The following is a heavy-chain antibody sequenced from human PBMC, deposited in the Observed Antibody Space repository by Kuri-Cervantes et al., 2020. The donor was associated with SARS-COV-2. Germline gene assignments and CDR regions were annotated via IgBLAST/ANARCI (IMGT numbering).Heavy chain of an antibody. CDR1: GGSISSYY. Sequence: GSLRLSCTVSGGSISSYYWSWIRQPAGKGLEWIGRIYTSGSTNYNPSLKSRVTISVDTSKKQFSLQLSSVTAADTAVYYCARDLNYFDTSGQVGYWGQGTLVTVSS. D-gene: IGHD3-22*01. CDR2: IYTSGST. J-gene: IGHJ4*02. CDR3: ARDLNYFDTSGQVGY. V-gene: IGHV4-4*07.